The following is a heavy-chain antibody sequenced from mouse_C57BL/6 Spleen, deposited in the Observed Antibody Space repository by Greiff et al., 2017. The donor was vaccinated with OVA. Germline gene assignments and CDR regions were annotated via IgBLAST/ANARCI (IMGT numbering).Heavy chain of an antibody. CDR3: ARRTFVWDEDYYAIDY. CDR1: GYTFTSYW. Sequence: QVQLQQPGAELVLPWASVKLSCKASGYTFTSYWMHWVKQRPGQGLEWIGEIDPSDSSNNYTPKFKGKSTLTVDKYSSTAYIQLSSLTSEDSAVYYCARRTFVWDEDYYAIDYWGQGTLVTVSS. V-gene: IGHV1-69*01. J-gene: IGHJ4*01. D-gene: IGHD4-1*01. CDR2: IDPSDSSN.